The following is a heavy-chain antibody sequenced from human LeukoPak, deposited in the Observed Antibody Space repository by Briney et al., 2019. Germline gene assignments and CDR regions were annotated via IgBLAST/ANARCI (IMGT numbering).Heavy chain of an antibody. CDR2: ISGTGSST. CDR1: GFTFGNYA. D-gene: IGHD2-15*01. J-gene: IGHJ5*02. CDR3: AKDLHVVVVAAFDP. V-gene: IGHV3-23*01. Sequence: GGSLRLSCEASGFTFGNYAMNWVRQAPGKGLEWVSTISGTGSSTYYADSAKGRFTIPRDNSKDTLFLQLNSLTAADTAVYYCAKDLHVVVVAAFDPWGQGTLVTVSS.